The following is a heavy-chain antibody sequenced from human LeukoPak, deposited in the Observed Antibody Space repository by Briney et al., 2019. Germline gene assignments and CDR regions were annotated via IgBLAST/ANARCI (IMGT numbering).Heavy chain of an antibody. CDR1: GYTFTIYD. CDR2: MNPNSGNT. D-gene: IGHD1-26*01. V-gene: IGHV1-8*01. CDR3: ASGGGINYYYYYYGMDV. J-gene: IGHJ6*02. Sequence: ASVKVSFKASGYTFTIYDINWVRQAPGQGLEWMGWMNPNSGNTGYAQKFQGRVTMTRNTSISTAYMELSSLRSEDTAVYYCASGGGINYYYYYYGMDVWGQGTTVTVSS.